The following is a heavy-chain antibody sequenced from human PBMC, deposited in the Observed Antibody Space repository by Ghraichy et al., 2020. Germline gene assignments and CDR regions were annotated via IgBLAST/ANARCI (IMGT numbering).Heavy chain of an antibody. V-gene: IGHV4-34*01. CDR1: GGSFSGYY. CDR2: INHSGST. D-gene: IGHD3-10*01. CDR3: ARGVYGSGSIPDY. Sequence: SETLSLTCAVYGGSFSGYYWSWIRQPPGKGLEWIGEINHSGSTNYNPSLKSRVTISVDTSKNQFSLKLSSVTAADTAVYYCARGVYGSGSIPDYWGQGTLVTVSS. J-gene: IGHJ4*02.